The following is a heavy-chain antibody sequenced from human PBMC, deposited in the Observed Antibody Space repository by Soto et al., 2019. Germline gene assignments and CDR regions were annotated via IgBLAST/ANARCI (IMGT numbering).Heavy chain of an antibody. J-gene: IGHJ6*02. V-gene: IGHV3-49*03. CDR1: GFTFGDYA. D-gene: IGHD1-1*01. Sequence: GGSLRLSCTASGFTFGDYAMSWFRQAPGKGLEWVGFIRSKAYGGTTEYAASVKGRFTISRDDSKSIAYLQMNSLKTEDTAVYYCSTGTTKPQFYYYYYGMDVWGQGTTVTV. CDR2: IRSKAYGGTT. CDR3: STGTTKPQFYYYYYGMDV.